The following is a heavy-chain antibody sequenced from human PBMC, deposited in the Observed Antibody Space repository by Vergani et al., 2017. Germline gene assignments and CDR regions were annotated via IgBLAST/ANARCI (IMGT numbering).Heavy chain of an antibody. Sequence: QLQLQESGSGLVKPSQTLSLTCAVSGDSITNGGFSWNWIRQPPGKGPEWSGYIFPSGNSDYTPSLKNRVSIYLAKSKNQFSLWVNSVAAADTAVYFCARASLRALVGYYYYMDVWGKGKTVVVSS. V-gene: IGHV4-30-2*01. D-gene: IGHD3-16*02. J-gene: IGHJ6*03. CDR2: IFPSGNS. CDR3: ARASLRALVGYYYYMDV. CDR1: GDSITNGGFS.